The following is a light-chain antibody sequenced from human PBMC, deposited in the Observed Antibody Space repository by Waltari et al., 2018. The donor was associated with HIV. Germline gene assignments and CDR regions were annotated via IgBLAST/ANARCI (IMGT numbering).Light chain of an antibody. CDR1: SSNIGAGYH. CDR2: GNS. CDR3: QSDDRRLSGYV. Sequence: QSVLTQPPSVSGAPGQRVTISCTGSSSNIGAGYHVHWYQHLPGTAPKPLIYGNSNRPAWFPERYPAAKPGTSASLAITGLQAEGEADYYCQSDDRRLSGYVFGTGTKVTVL. V-gene: IGLV1-40*01. J-gene: IGLJ1*01.